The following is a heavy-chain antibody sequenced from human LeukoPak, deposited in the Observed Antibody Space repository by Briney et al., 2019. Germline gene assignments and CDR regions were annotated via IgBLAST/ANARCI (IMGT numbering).Heavy chain of an antibody. D-gene: IGHD3-22*01. CDR1: GFTFSSYG. J-gene: IGHJ4*02. Sequence: GGSLRLSCAASGFTFSSYGMHWVRQAPGKGLEWVAVISYDGSNKYYADSVKGRFTISRDNSKNTLYLQMNSLRAEDTAVYYCAKDRGSSGYLSGYFDYWGQGTLVTVSS. CDR2: ISYDGSNK. V-gene: IGHV3-30*18. CDR3: AKDRGSSGYLSGYFDY.